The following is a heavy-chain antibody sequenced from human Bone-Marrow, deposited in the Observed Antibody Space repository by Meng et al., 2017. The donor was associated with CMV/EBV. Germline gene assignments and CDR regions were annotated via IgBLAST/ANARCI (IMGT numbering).Heavy chain of an antibody. Sequence: GESLKISCAVSGFTVSSNYMSWVRQAPGKGLEWVSVIYSGGSTYYADSVKGRFTISRDNSKNTLYLQMNSLGVEDTAVGNCISRNYFYFQSYGVDVWGQGTTVTVSS. D-gene: IGHD2-2*03. CDR3: ISRNYFYFQSYGVDV. J-gene: IGHJ6*02. V-gene: IGHV3-53*01. CDR1: GFTVSSNY. CDR2: IYSGGST.